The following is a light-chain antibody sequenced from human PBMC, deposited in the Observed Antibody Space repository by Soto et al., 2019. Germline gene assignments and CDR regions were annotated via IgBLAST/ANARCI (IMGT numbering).Light chain of an antibody. CDR3: SSYVGNNNLV. CDR2: EVY. Sequence: QSALTQPPSASGSPGQSVTISCTGTFNDVGGYNYVSWYQQHPGKAPKVIIYEVYKRPSGVPDRFSGSKSGKTASLTVSGLQADDEADYFCSSYVGNNNLVFGGGTKLTAL. J-gene: IGLJ3*02. CDR1: FNDVGGYNY. V-gene: IGLV2-8*01.